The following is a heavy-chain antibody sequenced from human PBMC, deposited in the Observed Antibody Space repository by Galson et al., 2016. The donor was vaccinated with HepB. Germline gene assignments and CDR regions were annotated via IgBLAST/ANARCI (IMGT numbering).Heavy chain of an antibody. V-gene: IGHV4-31*03. D-gene: IGHD4-23*01. CDR2: SYYSGST. Sequence: TLSLTCTVSGVSISSGGYYWSWIRQHPGKGLEWIACSYYSGSTYYNPSLKSRVTISVDTSKNQFSLKLRSVTAADTAVYYCARRGEDGGNSNYFDYWGQGTLVTVSS. J-gene: IGHJ4*02. CDR1: GVSISSGGYY. CDR3: ARRGEDGGNSNYFDY.